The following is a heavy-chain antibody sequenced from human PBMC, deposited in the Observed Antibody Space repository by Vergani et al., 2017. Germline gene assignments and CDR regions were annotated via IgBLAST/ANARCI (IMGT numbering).Heavy chain of an antibody. J-gene: IGHJ6*02. V-gene: IGHV7-4-1*02. CDR1: GYTFTNYP. CDR2: INTNSGNP. CDR3: ARGRQWRLTEYLYGMDV. Sequence: QVQLLQSGSELKKPGASVRISCEASGYTFTNYPLIWVRQAPGQGLEFMGWINTNSGNPTYAPGFTGRFVFSLDTSVSTAYLQISGLKAEDSAVYYCARGRQWRLTEYLYGMDVWGQGTTDTVSS. D-gene: IGHD6-19*01.